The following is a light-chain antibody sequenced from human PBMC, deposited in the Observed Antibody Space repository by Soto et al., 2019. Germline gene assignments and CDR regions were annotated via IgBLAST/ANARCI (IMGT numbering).Light chain of an antibody. V-gene: IGKV3-15*01. Sequence: ETVMTLSPATLSVSPGERATLSCRASQSVNSNLAWYQQESGQPPRLLVFGASTRATGVPARFSGSGSGTESTLTISGLQSEDFAVYFCQQYASWPLTFGGGTKVDIK. CDR2: GAS. CDR3: QQYASWPLT. J-gene: IGKJ4*01. CDR1: QSVNSN.